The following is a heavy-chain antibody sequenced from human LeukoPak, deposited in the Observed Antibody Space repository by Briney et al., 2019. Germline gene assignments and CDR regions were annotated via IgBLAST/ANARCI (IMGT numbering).Heavy chain of an antibody. CDR3: ARVRGYSNFAGVVDP. Sequence: GGSLRLSCAASGFTFSNYGMYWVRQAPGKGLEWVAFIRYDGSDKYYADSVKGRFTMSRDNSKNTLYLQMDSLRPEDTAVYYCARVRGYSNFAGVVDPWGQGTLVTVSS. CDR1: GFTFSNYG. D-gene: IGHD4-11*01. V-gene: IGHV3-30*02. J-gene: IGHJ5*02. CDR2: IRYDGSDK.